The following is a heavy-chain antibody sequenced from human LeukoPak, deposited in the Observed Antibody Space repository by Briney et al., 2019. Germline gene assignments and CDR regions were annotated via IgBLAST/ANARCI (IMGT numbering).Heavy chain of an antibody. CDR3: ARAPSEIGGYYPEYFRH. V-gene: IGHV3-74*01. J-gene: IGHJ1*01. CDR1: GFTFSTYW. D-gene: IGHD3-22*01. CDR2: IKSDGST. Sequence: SGGSLRLSCAASGFTFSTYWMHRVRQAPGKGLVWVSRIKSDGSTNYADSVKGRFTISRDNANNTLSLQMNSLRPEDTGVYYCARAPSEIGGYYPEYFRHWGQGTLVTVSS.